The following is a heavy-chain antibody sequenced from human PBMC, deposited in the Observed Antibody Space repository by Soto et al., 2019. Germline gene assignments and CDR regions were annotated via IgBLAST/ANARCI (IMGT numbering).Heavy chain of an antibody. CDR1: GYTFTSYG. V-gene: IGHV1-18*01. CDR3: ARDTALNVNTAQKFDC. Sequence: QVQLVQSGAEVKKPGASVKVSCKVSGYTFTSYGISWVRQAPGQGLEWMGWISAYNGNTNYAQRLQGRVTLTTDTSTSTAYMELRSLRSDDTAVYFCARDTALNVNTAQKFDCWGQGTLVTVSS. D-gene: IGHD5-18*01. J-gene: IGHJ4*02. CDR2: ISAYNGNT.